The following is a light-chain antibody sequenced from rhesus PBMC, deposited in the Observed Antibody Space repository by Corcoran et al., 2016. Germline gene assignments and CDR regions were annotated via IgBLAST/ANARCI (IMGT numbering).Light chain of an antibody. CDR3: SSYAGSNTYI. CDR2: EVS. Sequence: QAALTQPRSVSGSPEQSVTISCTGTSIDIGGYNYVSWYQQHPGTAPKLMIYEVSKRPSGVSDRFSGSKSGNTASLTISGLQAEDEADYYCSSYAGSNTYIFGAGTRLTVL. J-gene: IGLJ1*01. V-gene: IGLV2-32*02. CDR1: SIDIGGYNY.